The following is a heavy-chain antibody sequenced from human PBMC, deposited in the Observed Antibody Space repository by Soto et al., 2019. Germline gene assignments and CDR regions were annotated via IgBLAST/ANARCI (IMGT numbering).Heavy chain of an antibody. J-gene: IGHJ6*02. CDR2: IIPIFGTA. V-gene: IGHV1-69*12. D-gene: IGHD3-10*01. Sequence: QVQLVQSGAEVKKPGSSVKVSCKASGGTFSSYAISWVRQAPGQGLEWMGGIIPIFGTANYAQKFQGRVTITADESXSTAKKELGSRKSEDPAVYYCAGSGAKYYTHGRALWGQGTTVTV. CDR3: AGSGAKYYTHGRAL. CDR1: GGTFSSYA.